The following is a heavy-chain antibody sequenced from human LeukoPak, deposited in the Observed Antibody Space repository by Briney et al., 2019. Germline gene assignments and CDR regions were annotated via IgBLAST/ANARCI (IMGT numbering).Heavy chain of an antibody. J-gene: IGHJ3*02. CDR3: TSFAPYEAFDI. Sequence: GRSLRLSCATSGFTFSSYRLSWVRQAPGKGLEWVSTLSDSGDDTYYADSVKGRFTISRDNSKNTLYLQTNSLRAEDTAIYYCTSFAPYEAFDIWGQGTMVTVSS. CDR1: GFTFSSYR. CDR2: LSDSGDDT. V-gene: IGHV3-23*01.